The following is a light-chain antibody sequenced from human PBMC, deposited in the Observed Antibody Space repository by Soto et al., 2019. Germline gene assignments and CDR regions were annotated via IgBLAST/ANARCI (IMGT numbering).Light chain of an antibody. CDR2: AAS. CDR3: QQYGSSLGVT. CDR1: ETVTGKY. J-gene: IGKJ4*01. Sequence: EIVLTQSPGTLSLSPADRATLSCRASETVTGKYLAWYQQKVGQAPRLLVFAASNRATGIPDRFSGSGSGTDFTLTISRLEPEDFAVYYCQQYGSSLGVTFGGGTKVDIK. V-gene: IGKV3-20*01.